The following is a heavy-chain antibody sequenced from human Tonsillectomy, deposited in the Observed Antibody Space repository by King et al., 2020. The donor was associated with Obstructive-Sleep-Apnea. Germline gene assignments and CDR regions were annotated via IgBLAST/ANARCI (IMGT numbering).Heavy chain of an antibody. D-gene: IGHD5-18*01. J-gene: IGHJ4*02. V-gene: IGHV3-43*01. CDR1: GFTFDDYT. CDR2: ISWDGGST. Sequence: VQLVESGGVVVQPGGSLRLSCAASGFTFDDYTMHWVRQAPGKGLEWVSLISWDGGSTYYADSVKGRFTISRDNSKNSLYLQMNSLRTEDTALYYCAKGLLRGYSYGYGIDYWGQGTLVTVSS. CDR3: AKGLLRGYSYGYGIDY.